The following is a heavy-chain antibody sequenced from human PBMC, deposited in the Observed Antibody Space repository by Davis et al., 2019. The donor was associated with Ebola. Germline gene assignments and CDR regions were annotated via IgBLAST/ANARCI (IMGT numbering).Heavy chain of an antibody. CDR1: GFTFSSYA. D-gene: IGHD6-13*01. CDR3: ARGNGIAAAGKRDPYFDY. CDR2: ISYDGSNK. J-gene: IGHJ4*02. V-gene: IGHV3-30-3*01. Sequence: GESLKISCAASGFTFSSYAMHWVRQAPGKGLEWVAVISYDGSNKYYADSVKGRFTISRDNSKNTLYLQMNSLRAEDTAVYYCARGNGIAAAGKRDPYFDYWGQGTLVTVSS.